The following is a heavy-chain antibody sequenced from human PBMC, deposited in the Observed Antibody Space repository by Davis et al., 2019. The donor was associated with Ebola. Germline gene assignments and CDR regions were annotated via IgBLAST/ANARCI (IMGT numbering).Heavy chain of an antibody. D-gene: IGHD6-6*01. CDR1: GDSVSSNSAA. CDR3: AREYSSSSVRVYYYGMDV. V-gene: IGHV6-1*01. J-gene: IGHJ6*02. CDR2: TYYRSKWYN. Sequence: SETLSLTCAISGDSVSSNSAAWNWIRQSPSRGLEWLGRTYYRSKWYNDYAVSVKSRITINPDTSKNQFSLQLNSVTPEDTAVYYCAREYSSSSVRVYYYGMDVWGQGTTVTVSS.